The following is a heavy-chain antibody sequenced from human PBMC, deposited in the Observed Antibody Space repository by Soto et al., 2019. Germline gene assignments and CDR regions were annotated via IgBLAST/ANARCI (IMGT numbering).Heavy chain of an antibody. J-gene: IGHJ4*02. V-gene: IGHV3-7*01. CDR3: ARPSSRSLDY. CDR1: GFTFSSYW. CDR2: INQDGSAK. Sequence: GGSLRLSCVASGFTFSSYWMNWVRQAPGKGLEWVANINQDGSAKYFVDSVKGRFTISRDNAKNSLFLQMNSLRAEDTAVYYCARPSSRSLDYWGQGTLVTVSS.